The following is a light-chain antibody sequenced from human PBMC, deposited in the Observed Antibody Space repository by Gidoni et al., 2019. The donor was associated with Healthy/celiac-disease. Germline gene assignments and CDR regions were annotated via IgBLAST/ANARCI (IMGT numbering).Light chain of an antibody. J-gene: IGLJ2*01. CDR1: SSTIGAGYD. CDR2: GNS. V-gene: IGLV1-40*01. Sequence: QSVLTQPPSVSGAPGQRVTIPCTGSSSTIGAGYDVHWYQQLPGTAPKLLIYGNSNRPSGVPDRFSGSKSGTSASLAITVLQAEDEADYYCQSYDSSLSGSGVVFGGGTKLTVL. CDR3: QSYDSSLSGSGVV.